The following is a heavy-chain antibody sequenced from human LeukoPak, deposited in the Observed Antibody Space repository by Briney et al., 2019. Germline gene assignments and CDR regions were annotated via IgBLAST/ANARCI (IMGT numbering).Heavy chain of an antibody. CDR2: IYNSGST. Sequence: SETLSLTCSVSGGSFTSSSYYWGWIRQPPGKGLEWIGNIYNSGSTYYNPSLKSRVTISVDTSKNHFSLKLNSVTAADTAVYYCARDYGDYSYYYYYGMDVWGQGTTVTVSS. CDR1: GGSFTSSSYY. J-gene: IGHJ6*02. CDR3: ARDYGDYSYYYYYGMDV. V-gene: IGHV4-39*02. D-gene: IGHD4-17*01.